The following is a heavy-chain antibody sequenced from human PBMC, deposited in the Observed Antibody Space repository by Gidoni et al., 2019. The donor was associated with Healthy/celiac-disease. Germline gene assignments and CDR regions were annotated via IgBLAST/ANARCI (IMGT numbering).Heavy chain of an antibody. CDR2: ISSSGSTI. Sequence: EVQLVESGGGLVQPGGSLRLSCAASGFTFSSYEMNWVRQAPGKGLEWVSYISSSGSTIYYADSVKGRFTISRDNAKNSLYLQMNSLRAEDTAVYYCARDSGWELLGAFDIWGQGTMVTVSS. J-gene: IGHJ3*02. D-gene: IGHD1-26*01. CDR1: GFTFSSYE. CDR3: ARDSGWELLGAFDI. V-gene: IGHV3-48*03.